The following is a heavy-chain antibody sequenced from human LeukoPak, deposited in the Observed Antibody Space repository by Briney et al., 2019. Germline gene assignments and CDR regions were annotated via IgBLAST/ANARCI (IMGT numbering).Heavy chain of an antibody. CDR3: ARDSELRYCSGGSCSFDY. J-gene: IGHJ4*02. V-gene: IGHV1-18*01. CDR2: ISAYNGNT. CDR1: GYTFTSYG. Sequence: ASVKVSCKASGYTFTSYGISWVRQAPGQGLEWMAWISAYNGNTNSAQKLQGRVTMTTDTSTSTAYTELRSLRSDDTAVYYCARDSELRYCSGGSCSFDYWGQGTLVTVSP. D-gene: IGHD2-15*01.